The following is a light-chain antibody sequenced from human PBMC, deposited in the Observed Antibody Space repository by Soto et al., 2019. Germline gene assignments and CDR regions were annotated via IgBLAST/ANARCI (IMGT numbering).Light chain of an antibody. J-gene: IGKJ4*01. CDR2: AAS. CDR3: QQYETYPLT. Sequence: DIQMTQSPSSLSASVGDRVTIICRASQDISNYVAWFQQKPGKDPKSLIYAASSLHSGVPSNFSGSGSGTDFTLTISSLQPEDFATYYCQQYETYPLTFGGGTKVEIK. V-gene: IGKV1-16*02. CDR1: QDISNY.